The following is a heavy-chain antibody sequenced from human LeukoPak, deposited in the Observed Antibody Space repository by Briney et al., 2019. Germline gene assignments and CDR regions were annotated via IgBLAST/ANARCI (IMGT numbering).Heavy chain of an antibody. Sequence: PSETLSLTCAVYGGSFSGYYWSWIRQPPGKGLEWIGYIYYSGSTNYNPSLKSRVTISVDTSKNQFSLKLSSVTAADTAVYYCARVSGNSGLDYWGQGTLVTVSS. J-gene: IGHJ4*02. V-gene: IGHV4-59*01. D-gene: IGHD4-23*01. CDR3: ARVSGNSGLDY. CDR1: GGSFSGYY. CDR2: IYYSGST.